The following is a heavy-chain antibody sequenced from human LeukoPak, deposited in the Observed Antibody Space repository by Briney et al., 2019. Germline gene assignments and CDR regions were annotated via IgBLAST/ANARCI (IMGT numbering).Heavy chain of an antibody. CDR2: IYYSGST. D-gene: IGHD6-19*01. J-gene: IGHJ4*02. CDR3: ARGSGWYVVDY. Sequence: PSETLSLTCTVSGGSISSYYWSWLRQPPGKGLEWIGYIYYSGSTNYNPSLKSRVTISVDTSKNQFSLKLSSVTAADTAVYYCARGSGWYVVDYWGQGTLVTVSS. V-gene: IGHV4-59*12. CDR1: GGSISSYY.